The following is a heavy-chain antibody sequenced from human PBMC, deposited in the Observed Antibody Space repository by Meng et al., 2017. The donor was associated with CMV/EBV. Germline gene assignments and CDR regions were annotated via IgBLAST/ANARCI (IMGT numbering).Heavy chain of an antibody. CDR2: ISGSGGST. CDR1: GFIFSSYA. CDR3: AKVTLGYCSSTSCYPWFDP. D-gene: IGHD2-2*01. J-gene: IGHJ5*02. V-gene: IGHV3-23*01. Sequence: LSLTCAASGFIFSSYAMSWVRQAPGKGLEWVSAISGSGGSTYYADSVKGRFTISRDNSKNTLYLQMNSLRAEDTAVYYCAKVTLGYCSSTSCYPWFDPWGQGTLVTVSS.